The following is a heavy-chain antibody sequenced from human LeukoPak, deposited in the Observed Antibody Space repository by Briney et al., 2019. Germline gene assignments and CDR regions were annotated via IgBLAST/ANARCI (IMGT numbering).Heavy chain of an antibody. CDR3: ARQVSSRSGWYHPH. CDR1: GYTFGSYW. D-gene: IGHD6-19*01. V-gene: IGHV5-51*01. J-gene: IGHJ4*02. CDR2: IYPGDSDT. Sequence: GESLKISCKGSGYTFGSYWIGWVRQMPGKGLEWMGSIYPGDSDTRYSPSFQGQVTISADKSITTAYLQWSSLKASDTAMYYCARQVSSRSGWYHPHWGQGALVTVSS.